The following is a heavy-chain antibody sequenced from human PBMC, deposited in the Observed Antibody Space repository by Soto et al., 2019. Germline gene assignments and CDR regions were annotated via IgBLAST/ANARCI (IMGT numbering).Heavy chain of an antibody. J-gene: IGHJ5*02. CDR1: AFTFSSYA. Sequence: EVQLLESGGDSVQPGGSLRLSCAASAFTFSSYAMSWVRQAPGKGLEWVSTIAGSGGGTYYADSVKGRFTISRDNSKNTLYLQMNSLRAEDTAVYYCAKDVSSAWPYNWFDPWGQGTLVTVSS. D-gene: IGHD6-19*01. V-gene: IGHV3-23*01. CDR3: AKDVSSAWPYNWFDP. CDR2: IAGSGGGT.